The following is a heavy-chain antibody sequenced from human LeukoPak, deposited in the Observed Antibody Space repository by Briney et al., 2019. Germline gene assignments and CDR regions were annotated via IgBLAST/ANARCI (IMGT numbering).Heavy chain of an antibody. CDR1: GFTFSRFA. Sequence: GGSLRLSCAVSGFTFSRFAMNWVRQAPGQGLEWISIISGSGGSAYYADSVKGRFITSRDNFKNTVNLEMSSLRAEDTAVYYCVPEGFDIWGQGTMVTVSS. CDR3: VPEGFDI. J-gene: IGHJ3*02. CDR2: ISGSGGSA. V-gene: IGHV3-23*01.